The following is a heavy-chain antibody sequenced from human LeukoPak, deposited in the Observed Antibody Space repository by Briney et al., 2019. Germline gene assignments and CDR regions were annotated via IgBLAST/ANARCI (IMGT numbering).Heavy chain of an antibody. Sequence: GGSLRLSCAASGFTFSSYEMNWVRQAPGKGLEWVSYISSSGSTIYYADSVKGRFTISRDNAKNSLYLQMNSLRAEDTAVYYCAISQYGDYAVVDYWGQGTLVTVSS. V-gene: IGHV3-48*03. J-gene: IGHJ4*02. CDR3: AISQYGDYAVVDY. D-gene: IGHD4-17*01. CDR2: ISSSGSTI. CDR1: GFTFSSYE.